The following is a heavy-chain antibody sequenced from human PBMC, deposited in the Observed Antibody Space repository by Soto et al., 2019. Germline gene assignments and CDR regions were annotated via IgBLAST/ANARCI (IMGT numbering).Heavy chain of an antibody. D-gene: IGHD5-12*01. CDR2: IIPIFGTA. V-gene: IGHV1-69*13. J-gene: IGHJ6*02. Sequence: SVKVSCKASGGTFSSYAISWVRQAPGQGLDWMGGIIPIFGTANYAQKFQGRVTITADESTSTAYMELSSLRSEDTAVYYCARGEPATDYYYYGMDVWGQGTTVTVSS. CDR3: ARGEPATDYYYYGMDV. CDR1: GGTFSSYA.